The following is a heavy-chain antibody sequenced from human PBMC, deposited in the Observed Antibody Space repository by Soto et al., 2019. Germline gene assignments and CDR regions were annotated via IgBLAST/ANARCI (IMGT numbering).Heavy chain of an antibody. Sequence: QAQLQESGPGLVKPSETLSLTCTVSGGSISSYYWSWIRQPPGKGLEWIGYIYYSGSTNYNPSLKSRVTISVDTSKNQFSLKLSSVTAADTAVYYCARDPTYYYDSSGHAFDIWGQGTMVTVSS. CDR3: ARDPTYYYDSSGHAFDI. V-gene: IGHV4-59*01. J-gene: IGHJ3*02. D-gene: IGHD3-22*01. CDR1: GGSISSYY. CDR2: IYYSGST.